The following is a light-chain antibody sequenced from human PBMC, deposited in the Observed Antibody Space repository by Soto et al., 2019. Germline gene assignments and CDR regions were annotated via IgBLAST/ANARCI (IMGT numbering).Light chain of an antibody. CDR1: QSVKSNY. CDR2: GVF. Sequence: ETVLTQSPGTVSLSPGERATLSCRTSQSVKSNYLAWYQQKPGQAPRLLIYGVFNKATGIPDRFSGSGSGTDFTLTISGLEPEDSAVYYCQHYEGSPRTFGQGTKLEIK. CDR3: QHYEGSPRT. J-gene: IGKJ2*01. V-gene: IGKV3-20*01.